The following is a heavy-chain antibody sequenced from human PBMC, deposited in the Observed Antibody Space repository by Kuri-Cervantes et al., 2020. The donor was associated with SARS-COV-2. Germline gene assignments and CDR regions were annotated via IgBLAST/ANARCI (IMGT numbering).Heavy chain of an antibody. CDR3: ARDLDGYYYARSGYYFGRAPPKHWHFDL. V-gene: IGHV3-7*01. D-gene: IGHD3-22*01. J-gene: IGHJ2*01. CDR1: GFTFGFYW. Sequence: GGSLRLSCAASGFTFGFYWMTWVRQAPGKGLEWVANIKSDGSDKFYVDSVKGRFIISRDNAKNSLYLQMNSLRAEDTAVYYCARDLDGYYYARSGYYFGRAPPKHWHFDLWGRGTLVTVSS. CDR2: IKSDGSDK.